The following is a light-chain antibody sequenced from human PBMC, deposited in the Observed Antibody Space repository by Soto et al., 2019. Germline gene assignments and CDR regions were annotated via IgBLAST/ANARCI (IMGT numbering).Light chain of an antibody. Sequence: QSVLTQPASVSGSPGQSITISCTGTSSDVGSYDLVSWYQHHPAKAPKLILYEGTKRPSGVSNRFSGSKSGNTASLTISGLQAEDEADYHCCSYAGSTTVWVFGGGTKATVL. V-gene: IGLV2-23*01. CDR3: CSYAGSTTVWV. CDR2: EGT. CDR1: SSDVGSYDL. J-gene: IGLJ3*02.